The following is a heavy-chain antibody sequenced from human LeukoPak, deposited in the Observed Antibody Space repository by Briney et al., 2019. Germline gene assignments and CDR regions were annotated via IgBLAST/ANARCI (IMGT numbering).Heavy chain of an antibody. D-gene: IGHD6-13*01. CDR1: GFTFSSYA. CDR2: ISGSGGST. CDR3: AHSSSWEAYYFDY. V-gene: IGHV3-23*01. Sequence: GRSLRLSCAASGFTFSSYAMSWVRQAPGKGLEWVSAISGSGGSTYYADSVKGRFTISRDNSKNTLYLQMNSLRAEDTAVYYCAHSSSWEAYYFDYWGQGTLVTVSS. J-gene: IGHJ4*02.